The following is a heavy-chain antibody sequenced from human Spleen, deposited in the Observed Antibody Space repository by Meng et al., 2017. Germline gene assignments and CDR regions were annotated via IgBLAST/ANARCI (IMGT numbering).Heavy chain of an antibody. J-gene: IGHJ4*02. Sequence: GESLKISCAASGFTFSSYVMSWVRQAPGRGLEWVSSISGSGGSTYYADSVKGRFTISRDNSKNTLYLQMNSLRAEDTAVYYCASVRTGQQLARPLYYFDYWGQGTLVTVSS. CDR2: ISGSGGST. CDR3: ASVRTGQQLARPLYYFDY. D-gene: IGHD6-13*01. V-gene: IGHV3-23*01. CDR1: GFTFSSYV.